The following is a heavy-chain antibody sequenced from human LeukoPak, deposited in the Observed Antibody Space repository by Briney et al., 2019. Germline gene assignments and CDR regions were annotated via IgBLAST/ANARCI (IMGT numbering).Heavy chain of an antibody. Sequence: SETLSLTCAVYGGSFSGYYWSWIRQPPGKGLEWIGEINHSGSTNHNPSLKSRVTISVDTSKNQFSLKLSSVTAADTAVYYCARGTLYSGWSYYLDYWGQGTLVTVSS. D-gene: IGHD6-19*01. CDR2: INHSGST. CDR3: ARGTLYSGWSYYLDY. V-gene: IGHV4-34*01. CDR1: GGSFSGYY. J-gene: IGHJ4*02.